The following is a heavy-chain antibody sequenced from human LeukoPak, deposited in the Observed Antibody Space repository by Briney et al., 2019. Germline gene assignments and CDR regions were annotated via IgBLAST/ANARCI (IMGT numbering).Heavy chain of an antibody. J-gene: IGHJ4*02. D-gene: IGHD2-15*01. CDR3: ARLNSGTFSWDY. CDR1: GFTFSTYW. Sequence: GGSLRLSCAVSGFTFSTYWMTWVRQAPGKGLEWVAKIKADGSERYYVDSVKGRFTISRDNTKSSLYVQMNSLRAEDTAVYYCARLNSGTFSWDYWGQGTLVTVSS. CDR2: IKADGSER. V-gene: IGHV3-7*01.